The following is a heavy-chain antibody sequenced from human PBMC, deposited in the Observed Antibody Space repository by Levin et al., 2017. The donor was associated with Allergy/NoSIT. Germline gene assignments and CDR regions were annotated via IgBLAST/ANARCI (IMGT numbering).Heavy chain of an antibody. CDR2: IKQDGSEK. CDR3: GSSSWAKGEAFDI. Sequence: GGSLRLSCAASGFTFSSYWMSWVRQAPGKGLEWVANIKQDGSEKYYVDSVKGRFTISRDNAKNSLYLQMNSLRAEDTAVYYCGSSSWAKGEAFDIWGQGTMVTVSS. D-gene: IGHD6-13*01. J-gene: IGHJ3*02. CDR1: GFTFSSYW. V-gene: IGHV3-7*01.